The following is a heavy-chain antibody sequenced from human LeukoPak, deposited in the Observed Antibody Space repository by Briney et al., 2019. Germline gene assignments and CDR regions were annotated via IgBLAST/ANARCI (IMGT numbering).Heavy chain of an antibody. J-gene: IGHJ5*02. V-gene: IGHV4-31*03. D-gene: IGHD6-19*01. CDR1: GGSISSGGYY. CDR3: ARAVAGNWFDP. CDR2: IYYSGST. Sequence: SQTLSLTCTVSGGSISSGGYYWSWLRQHPGTGLEWIGYIYYSGSTYYNPSLKSRVTISVDTSKNQFSLKLSSVTAADTAVYYCARAVAGNWFDPWGQGTLVTVSS.